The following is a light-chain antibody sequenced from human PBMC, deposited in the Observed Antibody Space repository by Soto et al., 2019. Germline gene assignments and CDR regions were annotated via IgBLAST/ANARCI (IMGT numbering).Light chain of an antibody. J-gene: IGKJ1*01. CDR1: QSVSSSY. CDR2: GAS. CDR3: QQLEAWT. Sequence: EIVLTQSPGTLSLSPGERATLSCRASQSVSSSYLAWYQQKPGQAPRLLIYGASSRATGIPDRFSGSGSGTDFTLTISRLEPEDFAVYYYQQLEAWTFGQGTKVEIK. V-gene: IGKV3-20*01.